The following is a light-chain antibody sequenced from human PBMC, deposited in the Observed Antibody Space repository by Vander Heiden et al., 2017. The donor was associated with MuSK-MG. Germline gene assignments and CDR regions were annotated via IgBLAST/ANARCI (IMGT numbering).Light chain of an antibody. CDR1: QGIRSW. CDR2: AAS. V-gene: IGKV1-12*01. Sequence: DIQMSHFPSSVSASVGDRVTITCRASQGIRSWLAWYQQKPGKAPKLLIYAASSLQSGVPSRFSGSGSGTDFTLTISSLQPEDFATYYCRQANSYPRTFGQGTKVEIK. J-gene: IGKJ2*01. CDR3: RQANSYPRT.